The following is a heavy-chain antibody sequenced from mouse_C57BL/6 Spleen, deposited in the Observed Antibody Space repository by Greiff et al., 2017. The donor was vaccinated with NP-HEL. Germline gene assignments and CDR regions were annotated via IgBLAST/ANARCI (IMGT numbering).Heavy chain of an antibody. CDR1: GYTFTDYY. Sequence: VQLQQSGPELVKPGASVKISCKASGYTFTDYYMNWVKQSHGKSLEWIGDINPNNGGTSYNQKFKGKATLTVDKSSSTAYMELRSLTSEDSAVYYCARMGDYGGYFDVWGTGTTVTVSS. V-gene: IGHV1-26*01. CDR3: ARMGDYGGYFDV. CDR2: INPNNGGT. J-gene: IGHJ1*03. D-gene: IGHD2-4*01.